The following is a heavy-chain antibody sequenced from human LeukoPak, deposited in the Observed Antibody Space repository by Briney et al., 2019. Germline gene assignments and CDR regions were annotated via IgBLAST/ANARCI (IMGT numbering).Heavy chain of an antibody. J-gene: IGHJ3*02. CDR2: INHSGST. CDR3: AGSDYVRGGAFDI. CDR1: GGSFRGFY. Sequence: SETLSLTCAVYGGSFRGFYWSWIRQPPGKGLEWIGEINHSGSTNYNPSLKSRVTISVDTSKNQFSLKLSSVTAADTAVYYCAGSDYVRGGAFDIWGQGTMVTVSS. D-gene: IGHD3-16*01. V-gene: IGHV4-34*01.